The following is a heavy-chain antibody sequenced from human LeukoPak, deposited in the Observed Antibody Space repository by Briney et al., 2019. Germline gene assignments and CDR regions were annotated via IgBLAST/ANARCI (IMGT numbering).Heavy chain of an antibody. CDR3: VRGTLPHDYVWGRAVFDI. V-gene: IGHV1-69*05. CDR1: GGTFSSYA. J-gene: IGHJ3*02. CDR2: IIPIFGTA. Sequence: SVKVSCKASGGTFSSYAISWVRQAPGQGREWMGGIIPIFGTANYAQKFQGRVTITTDESTSTAYMELSSLRSEDTAVYYCVRGTLPHDYVWGRAVFDIWGQGTMVTVSS. D-gene: IGHD3-16*01.